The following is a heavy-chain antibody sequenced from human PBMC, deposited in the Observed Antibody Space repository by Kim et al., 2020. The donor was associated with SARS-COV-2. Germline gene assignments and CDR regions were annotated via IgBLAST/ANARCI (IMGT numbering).Heavy chain of an antibody. CDR3: ATTVTTIDAFDI. D-gene: IGHD4-17*01. Sequence: GGSLRLSCAASGFTFSSYGMHWVRQAPGKGLEWVAVISYDGSNKYYADSVKGRFTISRDNSKNTLYLQMNSLRAEDTAVYYCATTVTTIDAFDIWGQGTMVTVSS. J-gene: IGHJ3*02. V-gene: IGHV3-30*03. CDR1: GFTFSSYG. CDR2: ISYDGSNK.